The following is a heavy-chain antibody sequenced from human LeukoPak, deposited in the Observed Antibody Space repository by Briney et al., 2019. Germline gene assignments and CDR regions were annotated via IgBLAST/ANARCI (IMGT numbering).Heavy chain of an antibody. CDR1: GGSISSYY. J-gene: IGHJ4*02. CDR3: ARGSSYYDSSGYYLYFDY. Sequence: SSETLSLTCTVSGGSISSYYWSWIRQPAGKGLEWIGRIYTSGSTNYNPSLKSRVTISVDTSKNQFSLKLSSVTAADTAVYYCARGSSYYDSSGYYLYFDYWGQGTLVTVSS. CDR2: IYTSGST. D-gene: IGHD3-22*01. V-gene: IGHV4-4*07.